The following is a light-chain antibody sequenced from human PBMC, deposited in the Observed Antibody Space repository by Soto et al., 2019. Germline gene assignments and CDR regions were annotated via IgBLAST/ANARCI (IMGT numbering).Light chain of an antibody. CDR2: DAS. V-gene: IGKV3-11*01. Sequence: EIVLTQSPATLSLSPGERATLSCRASQSVSSYLAWYQQKPGQAPRLLIYDASNRATGIPARFSGSGSGTDFTLTISSLEPEDCAVYYCQQRSIWPGGLTFGGGTKVDIK. CDR3: QQRSIWPGGLT. CDR1: QSVSSY. J-gene: IGKJ4*01.